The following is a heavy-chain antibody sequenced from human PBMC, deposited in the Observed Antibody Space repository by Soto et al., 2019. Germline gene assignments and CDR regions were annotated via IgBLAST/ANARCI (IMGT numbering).Heavy chain of an antibody. CDR3: AKDRQWLAYYFDY. J-gene: IGHJ4*02. Sequence: PGGSLRLSCAASGSTFSSYGMHWVRQAPGKGLEWVAVISYDGSNKYYADSVKGRFTISRDNSKNTLYLQMNSLRAEDTAVYYCAKDRQWLAYYFDYWGQGTLVTVSS. D-gene: IGHD6-19*01. CDR1: GSTFSSYG. V-gene: IGHV3-30*18. CDR2: ISYDGSNK.